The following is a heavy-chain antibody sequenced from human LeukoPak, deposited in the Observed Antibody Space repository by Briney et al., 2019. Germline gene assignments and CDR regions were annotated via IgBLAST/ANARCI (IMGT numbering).Heavy chain of an antibody. V-gene: IGHV3-23*01. Sequence: PGGSLRLSCAASGFTFSTYGMSWVRQAPGKGLEWVSAISGSGGSTYYADSVKGRFTISRDNSKNTLYLEMNSLRAEDTAVYYCAKDGARDGYNYPDYWGQGTLVTVSS. J-gene: IGHJ4*02. D-gene: IGHD5-24*01. CDR1: GFTFSTYG. CDR2: ISGSGGST. CDR3: AKDGARDGYNYPDY.